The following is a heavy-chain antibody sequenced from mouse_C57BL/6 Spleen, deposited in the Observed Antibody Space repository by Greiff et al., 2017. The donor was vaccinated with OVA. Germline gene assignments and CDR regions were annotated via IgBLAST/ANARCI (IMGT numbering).Heavy chain of an antibody. CDR1: GFSLTSYG. CDR3: AREGDYGSSYGFAY. D-gene: IGHD1-1*01. V-gene: IGHV2-2*01. CDR2: IWSGGST. J-gene: IGHJ3*01. Sequence: VQLQESGPGLVQPSQSLSITCTVSGFSLTSYGVHWVRQSPGKGLEWLGVIWSGGSTDYNAAFISRLSISKDNTKSQVFFKMNILQADDTAIYYGAREGDYGSSYGFAYWGQGTLVTVSA.